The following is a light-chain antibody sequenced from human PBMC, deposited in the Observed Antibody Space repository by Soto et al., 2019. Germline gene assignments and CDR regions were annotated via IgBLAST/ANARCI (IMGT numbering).Light chain of an antibody. Sequence: QAVVTQPPSVSGAPGQRVTISCTGSSSNIGAGYDVHWYQQLPGTAPKLLIYGNSNRPSGVPDRFSGSKSGTSASLAITGLQAEDEADYYCQSYDSSLSAYYVFGTGNKLTVL. V-gene: IGLV1-40*01. CDR3: QSYDSSLSAYYV. J-gene: IGLJ1*01. CDR1: SSNIGAGYD. CDR2: GNS.